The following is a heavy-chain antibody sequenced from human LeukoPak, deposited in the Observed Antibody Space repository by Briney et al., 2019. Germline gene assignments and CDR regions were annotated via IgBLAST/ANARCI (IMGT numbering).Heavy chain of an antibody. J-gene: IGHJ4*02. D-gene: IGHD6-13*01. CDR3: AKVAAAAGIDY. V-gene: IGHV3-30*18. CDR1: GFTFSSYG. Sequence: GGSLRLSCAASGFTFSSYGMHWVRQAPGKGLEWVAVISYDGSNNYYADSVKGRFTISRDNSKNTLYLQMNSLRAEDTAVYYCAKVAAAAGIDYWGQGTLVTVSS. CDR2: ISYDGSNN.